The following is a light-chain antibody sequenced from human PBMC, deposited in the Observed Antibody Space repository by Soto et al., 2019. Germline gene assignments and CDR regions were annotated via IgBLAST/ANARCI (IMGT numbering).Light chain of an antibody. Sequence: EIVLTQSPGTLSLSPGERAILSCRASQSVTSNYLAWYQQKPGQAPRLLIYGASSRATGIPDRFSGSGSGTDFTLTISRLDPEDFAVYYCQQYADSPRTFGQGTTMEVK. J-gene: IGKJ1*01. CDR1: QSVTSNY. CDR3: QQYADSPRT. CDR2: GAS. V-gene: IGKV3-20*01.